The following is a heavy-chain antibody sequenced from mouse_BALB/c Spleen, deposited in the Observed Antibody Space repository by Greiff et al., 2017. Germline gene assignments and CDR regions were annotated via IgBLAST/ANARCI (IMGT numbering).Heavy chain of an antibody. CDR1: GFNIKDTY. CDR3: ASPITTVVADY. CDR2: IDPANGNT. D-gene: IGHD1-1*01. V-gene: IGHV14-3*02. Sequence: VQLQQSGAELVKPGASVKLSCTASGFNIKDTYMHWVKQRPEQGLEWIGRIDPANGNTKYDPKFQGKATITADTSSNTAYLQLSSLTSEDTAVYYCASPITTVVADYWGQGTTLTVSS. J-gene: IGHJ2*01.